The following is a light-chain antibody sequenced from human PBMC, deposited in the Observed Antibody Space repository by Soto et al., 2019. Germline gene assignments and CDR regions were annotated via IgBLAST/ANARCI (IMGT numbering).Light chain of an antibody. J-gene: IGKJ4*01. Sequence: DIQMTQSPASLSASVGDRVTISCRASQGVSSWLAWYQQKPGQAPRLLIYAATSWHSGVPSRFSGSGSGTDFTLTISSLQPEDFATYYCQQPHSFPLTFGEGTKVEIK. CDR1: QGVSSW. V-gene: IGKV1-12*01. CDR3: QQPHSFPLT. CDR2: AAT.